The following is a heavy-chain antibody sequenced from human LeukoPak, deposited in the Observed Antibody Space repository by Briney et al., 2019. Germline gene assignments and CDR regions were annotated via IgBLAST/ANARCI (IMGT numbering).Heavy chain of an antibody. D-gene: IGHD4-17*01. V-gene: IGHV3-21*01. CDR1: GFTFSSYS. CDR2: ISSSSSYI. CDR3: ARVPATVSDEYFQH. Sequence: GGSLRLSCAASGFTFSSYSMNWVRQAPGKGLEWVSSISSSSSYIYYADSVKGRFTISRDNAKNSLHLQMNSLRAEDTAVYYCARVPATVSDEYFQHWGQGTLVTVSS. J-gene: IGHJ1*01.